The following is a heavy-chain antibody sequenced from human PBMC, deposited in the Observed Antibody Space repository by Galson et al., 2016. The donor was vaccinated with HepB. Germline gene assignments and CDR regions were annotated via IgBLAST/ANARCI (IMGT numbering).Heavy chain of an antibody. Sequence: SVKVSCKASGYTFTSYDINWVRQATGQGLEWMGWMNPNSGNTGYAQKFQGRVTMTRNTSISTAYMELSSLRSEDTAVYYCARGNRRAGPKYWYFDLWGRGTLVTVSS. D-gene: IGHD2/OR15-2a*01. CDR1: GYTFTSYD. V-gene: IGHV1-8*01. J-gene: IGHJ2*01. CDR3: ARGNRRAGPKYWYFDL. CDR2: MNPNSGNT.